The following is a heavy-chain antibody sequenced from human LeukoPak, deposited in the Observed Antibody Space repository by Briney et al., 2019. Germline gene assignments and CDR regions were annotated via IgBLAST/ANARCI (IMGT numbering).Heavy chain of an antibody. Sequence: PSETLSLTCAVYGGSFSGYYWSWIRQPPGKGLEWIGEINHSGSTNYNPSLKSRVTISVDTSKNQFSLKLSSVTATDTAVYYCARVAGFDRIDYWGQGTLVTVSS. D-gene: IGHD6-19*01. CDR2: INHSGST. CDR3: ARVAGFDRIDY. J-gene: IGHJ4*02. V-gene: IGHV4-34*01. CDR1: GGSFSGYY.